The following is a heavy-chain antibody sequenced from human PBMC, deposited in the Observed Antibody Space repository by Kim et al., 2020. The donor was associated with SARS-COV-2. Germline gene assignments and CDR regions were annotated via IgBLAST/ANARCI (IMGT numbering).Heavy chain of an antibody. Sequence: GGSLRLSCAASGFTFDDYAMHWVRQAPGKGLEWVSGISWNSGSIGYADSVKGRFTISRDNAKNSLYLQMNSLRAEDTALYYCAKDGDAPPDTAIPSYYYGMDVWGQGTTVTVSS. J-gene: IGHJ6*02. CDR2: ISWNSGSI. V-gene: IGHV3-9*01. D-gene: IGHD5-18*01. CDR1: GFTFDDYA. CDR3: AKDGDAPPDTAIPSYYYGMDV.